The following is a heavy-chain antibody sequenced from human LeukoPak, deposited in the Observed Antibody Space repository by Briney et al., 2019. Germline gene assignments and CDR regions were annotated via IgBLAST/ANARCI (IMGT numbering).Heavy chain of an antibody. V-gene: IGHV3-20*04. CDR2: INWNGGST. Sequence: GGSLRLSCAASGFTFNDYGMSWVRQAPGKGLEGVCGINWNGGSTDYADSVKGRFTISRDNAKNSLYLQMNSLRAEDTALYYCARLRGYYGGGFDYWGQGTLVTVSS. CDR3: ARLRGYYGGGFDY. D-gene: IGHD3-22*01. J-gene: IGHJ4*02. CDR1: GFTFNDYG.